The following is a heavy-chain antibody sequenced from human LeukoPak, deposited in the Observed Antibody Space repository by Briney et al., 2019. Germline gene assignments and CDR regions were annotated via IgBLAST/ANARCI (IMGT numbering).Heavy chain of an antibody. CDR2: ISSSSSYI. CDR3: ARDLLWFGELGSDYYYYGMDV. CDR1: GFTFSSYS. J-gene: IGHJ6*02. Sequence: GGSLRLSCAASGFTFSSYSMNWVRQAPGKGLEWVSSISSSSSYIYYADSVKGRFTISRDNAKNSLYLQMNSLRAEDTAVYYCARDLLWFGELGSDYYYYGMDVWGQGTTVTVSS. D-gene: IGHD3-10*01. V-gene: IGHV3-21*01.